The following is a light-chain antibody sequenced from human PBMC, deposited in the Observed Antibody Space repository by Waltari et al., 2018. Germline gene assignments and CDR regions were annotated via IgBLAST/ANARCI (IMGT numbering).Light chain of an antibody. CDR1: TSDIGTYKL. CDR3: CSYAGGGTHV. CDR2: EAN. Sequence: QSALTQPASVSGSPGQSNTISCNGATSDIGTYKLVSWYQHHPGKAPKLLIYEANKRPSGISDRFSGSRSGSTASLTISGLQAEDEADYYCCSYAGGGTHVFGPGSRVTVL. V-gene: IGLV2-23*01. J-gene: IGLJ1*01.